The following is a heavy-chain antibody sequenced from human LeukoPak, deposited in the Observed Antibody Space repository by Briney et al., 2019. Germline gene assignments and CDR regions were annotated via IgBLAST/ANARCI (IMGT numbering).Heavy chain of an antibody. Sequence: SETLSLTCTVSGGSLSSYYWSWIRQPAGKGLEWIGRIYTSGSTNYNPSLKSRVTMSVDTSKTQFSLRLSSVPAADTAVYYCAGGARYCSGGSCYFREFHYWGEESLVTVPS. J-gene: IGHJ4*02. CDR1: GGSLSSYY. CDR2: IYTSGST. D-gene: IGHD2-15*01. V-gene: IGHV4-4*07. CDR3: AGGARYCSGGSCYFREFHY.